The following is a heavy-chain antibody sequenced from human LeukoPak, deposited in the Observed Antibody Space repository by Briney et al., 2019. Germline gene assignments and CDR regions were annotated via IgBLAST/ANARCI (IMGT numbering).Heavy chain of an antibody. D-gene: IGHD5-18*01. Sequence: ASVKVSCKASGYTFTGYYMHWVRQAPGQGLEWMGWINPNSGGTNYAQKFQGRVTMTRDTSISTAYMELSRLRSDDTAVYYCARESSLDTAMLTWGQGTLVTVSS. CDR2: INPNSGGT. CDR1: GYTFTGYY. V-gene: IGHV1-2*02. CDR3: ARESSLDTAMLT. J-gene: IGHJ5*02.